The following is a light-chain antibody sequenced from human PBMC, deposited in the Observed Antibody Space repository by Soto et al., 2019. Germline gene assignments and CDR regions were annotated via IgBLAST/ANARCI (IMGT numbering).Light chain of an antibody. CDR1: QSVSSN. J-gene: IGKJ4*01. CDR2: GAS. V-gene: IGKV3-15*01. CDR3: QQYDNWPPIT. Sequence: EIVMTQSTATLSVSPGERATLSYRASQSVSSNLAWYQQKPGQAPRLLIYGASIRATGVPARFSGIGSGTEFTLTISSLQSEDFAVYYCQQYDNWPPITFGGGTKVDIK.